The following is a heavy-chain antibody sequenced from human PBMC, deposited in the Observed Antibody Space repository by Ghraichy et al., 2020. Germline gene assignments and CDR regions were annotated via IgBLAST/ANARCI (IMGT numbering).Heavy chain of an antibody. Sequence: SETLSLTCTASGGSISTGVYYWGWIRQHPGKDLEWIGYTHYSGNTYYNPSLKSRVIISLDRSKNQFSLRLNSVTAADTAVYFCARAQIGATGNHMDYWGQGTLVIVSS. V-gene: IGHV4-31*03. CDR2: THYSGNT. CDR1: GGSISTGVYY. CDR3: ARAQIGATGNHMDY. D-gene: IGHD1-1*01. J-gene: IGHJ4*02.